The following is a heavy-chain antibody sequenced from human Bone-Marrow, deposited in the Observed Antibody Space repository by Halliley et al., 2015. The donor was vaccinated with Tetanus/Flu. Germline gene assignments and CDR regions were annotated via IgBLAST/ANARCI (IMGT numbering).Heavy chain of an antibody. V-gene: IGHV4-61*01. D-gene: IGHD2-21*01. Sequence: TLSLTCTVSGGSVSSESYYWSWLRQPPGKGLEWIGYIFYSGRSNYNPSLNSRVTISVDTSKNQFSLKLRSVTAADTAVYYCARSSLFVQERVYYFDYWGQGTLVTVSS. CDR3: ARSSLFVQERVYYFDY. J-gene: IGHJ4*02. CDR2: IFYSGRS. CDR1: GGSVSSESYY.